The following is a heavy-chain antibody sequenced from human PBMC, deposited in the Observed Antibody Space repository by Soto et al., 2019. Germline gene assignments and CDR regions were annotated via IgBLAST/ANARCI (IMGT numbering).Heavy chain of an antibody. CDR3: TTDPSIVVVPAAIQYYFDY. D-gene: IGHD2-2*01. CDR1: GFTFSNAW. V-gene: IGHV3-15*01. CDR2: IKSKTDGGTT. J-gene: IGHJ4*02. Sequence: GGSLRLSCAASGFTFSNAWMSWVRQAPGKGLEWVGRIKSKTDGGTTDYAAPVKGRFTISRDDSKNTLYLQMNSLKTEDTAVYYCTTDPSIVVVPAAIQYYFDYWGQGTLVTVSS.